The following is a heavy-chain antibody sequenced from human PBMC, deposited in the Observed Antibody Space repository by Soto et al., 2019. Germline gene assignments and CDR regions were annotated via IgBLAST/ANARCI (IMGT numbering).Heavy chain of an antibody. Sequence: GGSLRLSCAASGFTFSSYGMHWVRQAPGKGLEWVAVIWYDGSNKYYADSVKGRFTISRDNSKNTLYLQMNSLRAEDTAVYYCARHHRLQLWLGRFDYWGQGALVTVSS. CDR2: IWYDGSNK. V-gene: IGHV3-33*01. J-gene: IGHJ4*02. CDR3: ARHHRLQLWLGRFDY. CDR1: GFTFSSYG. D-gene: IGHD5-18*01.